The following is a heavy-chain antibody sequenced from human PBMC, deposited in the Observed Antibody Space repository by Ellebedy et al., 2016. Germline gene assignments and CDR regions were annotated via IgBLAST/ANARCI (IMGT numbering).Heavy chain of an antibody. CDR2: IYYSGST. V-gene: IGHV4-59*01. J-gene: IGHJ6*03. CDR1: GGSISSYY. CDR3: ARVPTTDYYYYYMDV. Sequence: SETLSLTXTVSGGSISSYYWSWIRQPPGKGLEWIGYIYYSGSTNYNPSLKSRVTISVDTSKNQFSLKLSSVTAADTAVYYCARVPTTDYYYYYMDVWGKGTTVTVSS. D-gene: IGHD4-17*01.